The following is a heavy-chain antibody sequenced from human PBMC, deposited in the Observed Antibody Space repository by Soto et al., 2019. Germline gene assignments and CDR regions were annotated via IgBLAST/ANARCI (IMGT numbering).Heavy chain of an antibody. CDR2: IKSRRDGGTT. D-gene: IGHD2-8*02. CDR1: GFTISNAW. CDR3: TTDSHLATTLVRFDF. Sequence: VGSLRHSCAAAGFTISNAWRNWVRKAPGKKLEKVSRIKSRRDGGTTYFAAPVRGRFAIARDESQNTVYLEINSLQIYDSAVYFFTTDSHLATTLVRFDFWGHGTLVTVSS. V-gene: IGHV3-15*07. J-gene: IGHJ4*01.